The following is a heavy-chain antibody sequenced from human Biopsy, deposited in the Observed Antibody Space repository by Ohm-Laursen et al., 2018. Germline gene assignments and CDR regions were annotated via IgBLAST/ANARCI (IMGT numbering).Heavy chain of an antibody. J-gene: IGHJ1*01. CDR1: GGTFSNYG. CDR3: ATKLAGYFHH. Sequence: SSVKVSCKAPGGTFSNYGVNWVRQAPGQGLEWLGGNIPIFGTGNYAQKFQGRVTVAADTSTSTATMELRSLRSDDTAVYYCATKLAGYFHHWGLGTLVIVSS. CDR2: NIPIFGTG. V-gene: IGHV1-69*06.